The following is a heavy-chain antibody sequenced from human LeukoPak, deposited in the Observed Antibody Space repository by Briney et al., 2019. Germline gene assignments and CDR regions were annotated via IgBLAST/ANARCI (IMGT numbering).Heavy chain of an antibody. CDR2: IHSDGRST. D-gene: IGHD5-18*01. V-gene: IGHV3-74*01. Sequence: GGSLRLSCAASGFTFSTYWMHWVRQAPGKGLVWVSRIHSDGRSTSYADSVNGRFTISRDNAKNTLYLQMNSLRAEDTAVYYCARDRPGNTAIDYWGQGTLVTVSS. CDR1: GFTFSTYW. CDR3: ARDRPGNTAIDY. J-gene: IGHJ4*02.